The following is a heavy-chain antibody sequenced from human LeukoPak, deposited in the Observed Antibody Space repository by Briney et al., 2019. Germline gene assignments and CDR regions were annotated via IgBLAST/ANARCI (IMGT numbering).Heavy chain of an antibody. V-gene: IGHV3-7*01. J-gene: IGHJ4*02. Sequence: PGGSLGLSCAASGFTFSSHWMIWVRQAPGKGLEWVATIKRDGTEELYLDSVKGRFTISRDNARNSLSLQMSSLRVDDTAVYYCVKGAGWLADYWGPGILVIVSS. CDR3: VKGAGWLADY. CDR1: GFTFSSHW. CDR2: IKRDGTEE. D-gene: IGHD6-19*01.